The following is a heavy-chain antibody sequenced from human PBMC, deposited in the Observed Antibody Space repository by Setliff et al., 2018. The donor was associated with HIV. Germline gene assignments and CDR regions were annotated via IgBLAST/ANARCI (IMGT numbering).Heavy chain of an antibody. CDR1: GGSISSSTYY. Sequence: PSETLSLTCTVSGGSISSSTYYWGWIRQPPGKGLEWIGSIYYSGSTYYNPSLKSRVTISVDTSKNQFSLKLSSVTAADTAVYYCARGGASSKYLDPWGQGTLVTVSS. D-gene: IGHD2-15*01. CDR3: ARGGASSKYLDP. J-gene: IGHJ5*02. V-gene: IGHV4-39*07. CDR2: IYYSGST.